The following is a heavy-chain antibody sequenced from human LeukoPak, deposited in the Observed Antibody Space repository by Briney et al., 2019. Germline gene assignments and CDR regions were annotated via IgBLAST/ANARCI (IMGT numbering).Heavy chain of an antibody. CDR1: GGTFSSYA. CDR3: ARADYYDSSGYYYGGYYFDY. V-gene: IGHV1-69*04. Sequence: SVKVSCKASGGTFSSYAISWVRQAPGQGLEWRGRIIPILGIANYAQKFQGRVTITADKSTSTAYMELSSLRSEDTAVYYCARADYYDSSGYYYGGYYFDYWGQGTLVTVSS. J-gene: IGHJ4*02. CDR2: IIPILGIA. D-gene: IGHD3-22*01.